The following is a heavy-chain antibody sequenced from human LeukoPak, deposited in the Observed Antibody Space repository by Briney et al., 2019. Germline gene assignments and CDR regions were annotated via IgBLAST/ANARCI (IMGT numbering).Heavy chain of an antibody. Sequence: PGGSLRLSCTASGLTFPNYAMTWVRQAPGQGLEWVSSIKANGATTYYADSVRGRFTIPRDNSKNTLYLHLSSLRAEDTAIYFCAVGSDCSSWGQGTLVAVSS. V-gene: IGHV3-23*01. CDR3: AVGSDCSS. J-gene: IGHJ5*02. CDR1: GLTFPNYA. CDR2: IKANGATT. D-gene: IGHD2-21*02.